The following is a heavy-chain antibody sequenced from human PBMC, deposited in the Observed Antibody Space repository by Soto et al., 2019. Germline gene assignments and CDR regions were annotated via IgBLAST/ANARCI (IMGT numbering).Heavy chain of an antibody. CDR2: ISGSGGRT. CDR1: GFTFSSYA. Sequence: EVQLLESGGGLVQPGGSLRLSCAASGFTFSSYAMSWVRQAPGKGLEWVSAISGSGGRTYYADSVKGRFPISRDNSKNTVYLQMNSLRGEDTAVYYCAKDWAVAGGYYYGGMDVWGQWTTVTVSS. D-gene: IGHD6-19*01. V-gene: IGHV3-23*01. CDR3: AKDWAVAGGYYYGGMDV. J-gene: IGHJ6*02.